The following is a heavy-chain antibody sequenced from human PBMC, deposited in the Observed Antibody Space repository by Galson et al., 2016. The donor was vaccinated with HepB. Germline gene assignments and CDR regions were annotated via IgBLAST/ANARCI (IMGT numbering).Heavy chain of an antibody. D-gene: IGHD2-2*01. Sequence: SLRLSCAASGFTFSNYWMSWVRQAPGKGLEWVANIQTDRSQTYYVDSVKGRFTISRDKGKNSLYLQMGSLRAEDTAVYYCARGDCSSSTCYVIWFDPWGQGTLVTVSS. V-gene: IGHV3-7*01. CDR3: ARGDCSSSTCYVIWFDP. CDR1: GFTFSNYW. CDR2: IQTDRSQT. J-gene: IGHJ5*02.